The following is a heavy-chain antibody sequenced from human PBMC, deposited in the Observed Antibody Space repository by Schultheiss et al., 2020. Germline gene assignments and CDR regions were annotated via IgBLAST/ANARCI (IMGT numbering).Heavy chain of an antibody. CDR3: ARGAVAGGGTGMDV. J-gene: IGHJ6*02. Sequence: ASVKVSGKASGGTFSSYTISWVRQAPGQGLEWMGWISAYNGNTNYAQKLQGRVTMTTDTSTSTAYMELRSLRSDDTAVYYCARGAVAGGGTGMDVWGQGTTVTVSS. V-gene: IGHV1-18*01. CDR1: GGTFSSYT. D-gene: IGHD6-19*01. CDR2: ISAYNGNT.